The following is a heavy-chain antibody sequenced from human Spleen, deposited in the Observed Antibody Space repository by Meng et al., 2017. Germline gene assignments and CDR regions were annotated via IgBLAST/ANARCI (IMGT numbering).Heavy chain of an antibody. D-gene: IGHD2-15*01. CDR2: VDTEGNSA. V-gene: IGHV3-74*01. CDR3: ARDVAGRGGY. CDR1: GFTFSTYW. Sequence: GGSLRLSCVASGFTFSTYWMHWVRLVPGKGLVWVAHVDTEGNSAAYAGSVRGRFTISRDNAKNTLYLQMNTLRDEDTAVYYCARDVAGRGGYWGQGTLVTVSS. J-gene: IGHJ4*02.